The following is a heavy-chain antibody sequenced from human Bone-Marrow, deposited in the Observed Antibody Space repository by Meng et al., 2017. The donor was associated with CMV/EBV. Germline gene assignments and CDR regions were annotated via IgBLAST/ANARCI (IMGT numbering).Heavy chain of an antibody. CDR1: GFTFSSYW. D-gene: IGHD2-2*01. V-gene: IGHV3-21*01. CDR3: ARHVTLGYCSSTSCYPYYGMDV. J-gene: IGHJ6*02. CDR2: ISSSSSYI. Sequence: GGSLRLSCAASGFTFSSYWMHWVRQAPGKGLEWVSSISSSSSYIYYADSVKGRFTISRDNAKNSLYLQMNSLRAEDTAVYYCARHVTLGYCSSTSCYPYYGMDVWGQGTTFTVSS.